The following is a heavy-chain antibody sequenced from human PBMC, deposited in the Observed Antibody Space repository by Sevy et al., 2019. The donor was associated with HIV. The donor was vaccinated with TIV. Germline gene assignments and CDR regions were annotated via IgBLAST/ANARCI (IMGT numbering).Heavy chain of an antibody. CDR2: IIPIFGTA. Sequence: ASVKVSCKASGGTFSSYAISWVRQAPGQGLEWMGGIIPIFGTANYAQKFQGRVTITADKSTSTAYMELSSLRSEDTAVYYCVRAVYGSGSLMVLDAFDIWGQGTMVTVSS. D-gene: IGHD3-10*01. V-gene: IGHV1-69*06. CDR3: VRAVYGSGSLMVLDAFDI. J-gene: IGHJ3*02. CDR1: GGTFSSYA.